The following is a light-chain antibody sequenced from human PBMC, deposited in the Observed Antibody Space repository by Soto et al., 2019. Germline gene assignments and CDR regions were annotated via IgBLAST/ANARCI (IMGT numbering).Light chain of an antibody. CDR1: SSDLGSYDL. V-gene: IGLV2-23*02. CDR2: EVT. J-gene: IGLJ1*01. CDR3: SSYAGSGTFYV. Sequence: QSVLTQPVSVSGSPGQSITISCTGTSSDLGSYDLVSWYQQHPGKAPKLMVYEVTKRPSGVSNRFSGSKSGNTASLTISGLQAEDEADYSRSSYAGSGTFYVFGSGTKVTVL.